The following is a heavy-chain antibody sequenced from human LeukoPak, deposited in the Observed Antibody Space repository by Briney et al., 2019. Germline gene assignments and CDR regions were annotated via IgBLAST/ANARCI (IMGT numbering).Heavy chain of an antibody. Sequence: GSLRLSCAASGFTFSGSAMHWVRQASGKGLEWVGRIRSKANSYATAYAASVKGRFTISRDDSKNTAYLQMNSLKTEDTAVYYCTRQDSNLYYYYGMDVWGQGTTVTVSS. J-gene: IGHJ6*02. V-gene: IGHV3-73*01. D-gene: IGHD4-11*01. CDR3: TRQDSNLYYYYGMDV. CDR1: GFTFSGSA. CDR2: IRSKANSYAT.